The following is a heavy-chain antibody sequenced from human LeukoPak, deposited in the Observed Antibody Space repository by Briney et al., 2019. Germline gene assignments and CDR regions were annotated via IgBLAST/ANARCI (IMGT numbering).Heavy chain of an antibody. D-gene: IGHD4/OR15-4a*01. CDR1: GFTFSDFY. CDR2: TSSSGALN. Sequence: GGSLRLSCAASGFTFSDFYMSWIRQAPGKGLEWVSYTSSSGALNYYADSVEGRFTISRDNARNSLYLEMSNLRVGDTAVYYCARGDVYDANEFDSWGQGTLVTVSS. V-gene: IGHV3-11*01. CDR3: ARGDVYDANEFDS. J-gene: IGHJ5*01.